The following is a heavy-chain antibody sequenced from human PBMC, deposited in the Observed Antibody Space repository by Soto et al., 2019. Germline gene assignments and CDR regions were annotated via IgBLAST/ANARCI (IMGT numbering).Heavy chain of an antibody. Sequence: GGSLRLSCAASGFKFSNYAMSWVRQAPGKGLEWVSPISATGGGTYYADSVKGRFTISRDNSHNTLYLQVHSLTAEDTAVYYCAKDRRAGGNSAFYFDFWGQGAQVTVSS. CDR1: GFKFSNYA. D-gene: IGHD3-16*01. J-gene: IGHJ4*02. CDR3: AKDRRAGGNSAFYFDF. CDR2: ISATGGGT. V-gene: IGHV3-23*01.